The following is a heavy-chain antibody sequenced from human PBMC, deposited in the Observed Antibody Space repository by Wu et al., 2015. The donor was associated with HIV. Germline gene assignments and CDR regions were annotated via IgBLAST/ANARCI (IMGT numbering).Heavy chain of an antibody. J-gene: IGHJ6*03. V-gene: IGHV1-69*12. D-gene: IGHD3-3*01. Sequence: QVQLVQSGAEVKKPGSSVKVSCKASGGTFSSYAISWVRQAPGQGLEWMGGIIPIFGTANYAQKFQGRVTITADESTSTAYMELSSLRSEDTAVYYCARGPSRRFLKRNYPNYYYYYMDVWGKGTTVTVSS. CDR1: GGTFSSYA. CDR3: ARGPSRRFLKRNYPNYYYYYMDV. CDR2: IIPIFGTA.